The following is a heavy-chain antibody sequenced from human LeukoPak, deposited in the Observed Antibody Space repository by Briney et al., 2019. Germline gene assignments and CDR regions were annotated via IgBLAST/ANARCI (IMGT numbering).Heavy chain of an antibody. CDR3: AKDRLFGSGLNGPHYYYGMDV. D-gene: IGHD1-26*01. J-gene: IGHJ6*02. CDR1: DFSFSNYG. CDR2: ILYDGNNK. V-gene: IGHV3-30*18. Sequence: GRSPRLSCAASDFSFSNYGMHWVRQAPGKGLEWVAVILYDGNNKHYAESVKGRFTISRDNSNNMLYLQMNRLRPEDTAVYYCAKDRLFGSGLNGPHYYYGMDVWGQGTTVTVSS.